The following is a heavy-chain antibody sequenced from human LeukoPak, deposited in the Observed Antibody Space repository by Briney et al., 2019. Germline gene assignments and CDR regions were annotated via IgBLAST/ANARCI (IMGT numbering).Heavy chain of an antibody. CDR3: ARKGTLGYDISVWFDP. CDR2: IYYSGST. CDR1: GGSSSSYY. D-gene: IGHD3-9*01. V-gene: IGHV4-59*01. Sequence: SETLSLTGTVSGGSSSSYYWSWIRQPPGKGLEWIGYIYYSGSTNYNPSLKSRVTISVDTSKNQFSLKLSSVTAADTAVYYCARKGTLGYDISVWFDPWGQGTLVTVSS. J-gene: IGHJ5*02.